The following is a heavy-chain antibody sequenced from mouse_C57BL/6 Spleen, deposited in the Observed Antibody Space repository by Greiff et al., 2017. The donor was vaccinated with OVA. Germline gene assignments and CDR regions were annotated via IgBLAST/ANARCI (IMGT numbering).Heavy chain of an antibody. CDR3: ARVVKDWYFDV. J-gene: IGHJ1*03. Sequence: QVQLQQPGAELVRPGSSVKLSCKASGYTFTSYWMDWVKQRPGQGLEWIGNIYPSDSETHYNQKFKDKATLTVDKSSSTAYMQLSSLTSEDSAVYYCARVVKDWYFDVWGTGTTVTVSS. D-gene: IGHD1-1*02. CDR2: IYPSDSET. V-gene: IGHV1-61*01. CDR1: GYTFTSYW.